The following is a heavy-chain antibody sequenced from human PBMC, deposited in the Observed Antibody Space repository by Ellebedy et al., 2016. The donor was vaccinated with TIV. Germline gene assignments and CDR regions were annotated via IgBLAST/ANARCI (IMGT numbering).Heavy chain of an antibody. V-gene: IGHV1-2*02. D-gene: IGHD2-21*02. CDR3: ARDKGYQGHIVVVTAHYFDY. CDR1: GYTFTGYY. Sequence: ASVKVSXXASGYTFTGYYMHWVRQAPGQGLEWMGWINPNSGGTNYAQKFQGRVTMTRDTSISTAYMELSRLRSDDTAVYYCARDKGYQGHIVVVTAHYFDYWGQGTLVTVSS. CDR2: INPNSGGT. J-gene: IGHJ4*02.